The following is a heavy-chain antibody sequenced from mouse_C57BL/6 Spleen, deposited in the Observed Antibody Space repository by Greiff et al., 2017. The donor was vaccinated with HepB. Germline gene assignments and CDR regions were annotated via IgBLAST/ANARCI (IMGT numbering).Heavy chain of an antibody. CDR3: ARVGYYGNYFDY. J-gene: IGHJ2*01. CDR2: IYPGDGDT. V-gene: IGHV1-82*01. D-gene: IGHD2-1*01. Sequence: QVQLKESGPELVKPGASVKISCKASGYAFSSSWMNWVKQRPGKGLEWIGRIYPGDGDTNYNGKFKGKATLTADKSSSTAYMQLSSLTSEDSAVYFCARVGYYGNYFDYWGQGTTLTVSS. CDR1: GYAFSSSW.